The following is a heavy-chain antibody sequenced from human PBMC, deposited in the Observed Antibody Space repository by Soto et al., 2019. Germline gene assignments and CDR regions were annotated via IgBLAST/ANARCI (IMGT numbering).Heavy chain of an antibody. CDR3: AKQTQRIVASHMDV. Sequence: GGSLRLSCAVSGFTLSSYAMSWVRQAPGKGLEWVSYISGSGGSTYYAGAVRGRFTISRDISQNMLFLQMTTLRVDDTAVYYCAKQTQRIVASHMDVWGQGTTVSVSS. CDR1: GFTLSSYA. V-gene: IGHV3-23*01. J-gene: IGHJ6*02. D-gene: IGHD1-26*01. CDR2: ISGSGGST.